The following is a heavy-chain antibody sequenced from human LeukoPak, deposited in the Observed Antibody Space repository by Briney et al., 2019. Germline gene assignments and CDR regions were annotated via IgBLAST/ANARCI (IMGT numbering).Heavy chain of an antibody. CDR2: ISWNSGSI. Sequence: PGRSLRLSCAASGFTFDDYAIHWVRQAPGKGLEWVSGISWNSGSIGYADSVKGRFTISRDNAKNSLYLQMNSLRAEDTALYYCARENYDILTGYKGYGMDVWGQGTTVTVSS. J-gene: IGHJ6*02. V-gene: IGHV3-9*01. D-gene: IGHD3-9*01. CDR1: GFTFDDYA. CDR3: ARENYDILTGYKGYGMDV.